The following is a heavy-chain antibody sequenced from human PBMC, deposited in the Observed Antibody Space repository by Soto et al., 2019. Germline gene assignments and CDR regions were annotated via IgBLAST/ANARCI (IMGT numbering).Heavy chain of an antibody. D-gene: IGHD6-19*01. CDR2: VSHDGRNT. CDR1: GFTFSDYA. CDR3: AKGGRQWLVTSDFNY. Sequence: VQLVESGGGVVQPGRSLRLSCAASGFTFSDYAMHWVRQAPGKGLEWVAVVSHDGRNTHYADSVKGRFTISRASSKSTVSLEMTSLRGEDTAVYYCAKGGRQWLVTSDFNYWGQGALVTVSS. V-gene: IGHV3-30*18. J-gene: IGHJ4*02.